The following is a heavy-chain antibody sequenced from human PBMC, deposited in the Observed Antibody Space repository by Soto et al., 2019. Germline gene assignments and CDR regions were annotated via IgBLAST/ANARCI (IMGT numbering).Heavy chain of an antibody. J-gene: IGHJ6*03. CDR2: MNPNSGNT. CDR1: GYTFTNYD. Sequence: ASVKVSCKASGYTFTNYDINWARHATGQGLEWMGWMNPNSGNTGYAQKFQGRVTMTRDTSINTAYMELSSLRSEDTAVYYCVRGSDIVATIRYYYYYMDVWGKGTTVTVSS. CDR3: VRGSDIVATIRYYYYYMDV. V-gene: IGHV1-8*01. D-gene: IGHD5-12*01.